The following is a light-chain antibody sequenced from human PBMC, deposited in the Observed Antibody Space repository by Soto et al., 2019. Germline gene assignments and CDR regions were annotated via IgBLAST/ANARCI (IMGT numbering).Light chain of an antibody. V-gene: IGKV3-15*01. J-gene: IGKJ1*01. CDR3: QQYNSWQWT. CDR2: GAS. CDR1: QSVSST. Sequence: MTQSPSTLSVNQREGDTLPCRASQSVSSTLAWYQPKPGEAPRLLIYGASTRATGIPARFSGSGSGTEFTLIISSLQSEDSAVYYCQQYNSWQWTFGQGTNVDI.